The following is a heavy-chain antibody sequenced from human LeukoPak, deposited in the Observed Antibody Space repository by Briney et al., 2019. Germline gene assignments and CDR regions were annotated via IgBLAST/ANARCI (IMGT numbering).Heavy chain of an antibody. J-gene: IGHJ3*02. CDR1: GDTFSCYN. CDR2: INPRGNDR. D-gene: IGHD5-24*01. CDR3: DTSTGYKSTWGAFDI. Sequence: RASVKASCMASGDTFSCYNMHWGRHAPRQGLWWIWWINPRGNDRRYARKFQGRITMTGDTSDTAYMELTSLMSDDTAVYYCDTSTGYKSTWGAFDIWGQGTMLIVSS. V-gene: IGHV1-2*02.